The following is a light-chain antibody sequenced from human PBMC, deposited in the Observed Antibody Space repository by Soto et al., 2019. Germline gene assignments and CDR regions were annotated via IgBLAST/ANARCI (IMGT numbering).Light chain of an antibody. V-gene: IGKV3-15*01. CDR1: QNVGNK. CDR3: QQYDSWPPWT. J-gene: IGKJ1*01. CDR2: GAS. Sequence: EVVLTQSPATLSVSPGEEATLSCRASQNVGNKVAWYQQKPGQVPSLLFYGASTRATGIPARFSGSGSGTEFTLTVSSLQSEDFAVYYCQQYDSWPPWTFGQGTKVEMK.